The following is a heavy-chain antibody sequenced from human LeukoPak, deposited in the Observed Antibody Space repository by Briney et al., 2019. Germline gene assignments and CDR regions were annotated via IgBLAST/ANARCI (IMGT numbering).Heavy chain of an antibody. Sequence: GGSLRLSCAASGFTFSSYDMHWVRQVTGKGLEWVSAIGTAGDTYYPGSVKGRFTISRENAKNSLHLQMNSLRAGDTAVYYCTRRSHDAFDIWGQGTMVTVSS. J-gene: IGHJ3*02. CDR3: TRRSHDAFDI. CDR1: GFTFSSYD. V-gene: IGHV3-13*01. CDR2: IGTAGDT.